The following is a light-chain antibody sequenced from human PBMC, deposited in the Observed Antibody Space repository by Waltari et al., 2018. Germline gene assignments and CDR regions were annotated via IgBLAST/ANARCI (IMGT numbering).Light chain of an antibody. J-gene: IGLJ2*01. Sequence: QSALTQPASVSGSPGQSITISCAGTSSDVGAYTYVPWYQHHPGKAPKLIIYDVNSRPSGVSNRFSGSKSGNTASLTISELQAEDEADYYCSSFTSDSTWVFGAGTKLTVL. CDR1: SSDVGAYTY. CDR2: DVN. V-gene: IGLV2-14*03. CDR3: SSFTSDSTWV.